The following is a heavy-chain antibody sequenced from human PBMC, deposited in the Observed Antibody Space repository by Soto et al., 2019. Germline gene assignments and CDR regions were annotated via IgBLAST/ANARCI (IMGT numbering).Heavy chain of an antibody. CDR3: VRLDGSYYPDY. D-gene: IGHD1-26*01. CDR2: AGNKAHSFTT. CDR1: GFTFSDHY. J-gene: IGHJ4*02. Sequence: EVQLVESGGGLVQPGGSLRLSCAASGFTFSDHYMDWVRQARGKGLEWVGRAGNKAHSFTTEYAASVKGRFTISRDDSKNSLYLQMNSLKTEDTAVYYCVRLDGSYYPDYWGQGTLVTVSS. V-gene: IGHV3-72*01.